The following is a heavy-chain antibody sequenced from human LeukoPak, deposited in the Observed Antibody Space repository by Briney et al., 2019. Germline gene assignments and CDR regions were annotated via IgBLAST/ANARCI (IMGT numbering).Heavy chain of an antibody. CDR1: GGSFSGYY. J-gene: IGHJ2*01. CDR2: IYYSGST. Sequence: SETLSLTCAVYGGSFSGYYWSWIRQPPGKGLEWIGYIYYSGSTNYNPSLKSRVTISVDTSKNQFSLKLSSVTAADTAVYYCARGYCTSSSCYLWYFDLWGRGTLVTVSS. D-gene: IGHD2-2*01. V-gene: IGHV4-59*01. CDR3: ARGYCTSSSCYLWYFDL.